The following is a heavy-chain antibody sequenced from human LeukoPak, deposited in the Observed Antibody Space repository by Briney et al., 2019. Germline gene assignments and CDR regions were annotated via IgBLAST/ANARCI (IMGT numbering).Heavy chain of an antibody. J-gene: IGHJ6*03. CDR2: IYYSGST. CDR3: ARASTGYCSSTSCYLSSYYYYYMDV. V-gene: IGHV4-59*01. Sequence: PSETLSLTCTVSGGSISSYYWSWIRQPPGKGLEWIGYIYYSGSTNYNPSLKSRVTISVDTSKNQFSLKLSSVIAADTAVYYCARASTGYCSSTSCYLSSYYYYYMDVWGKGTTVTVSS. CDR1: GGSISSYY. D-gene: IGHD2-2*03.